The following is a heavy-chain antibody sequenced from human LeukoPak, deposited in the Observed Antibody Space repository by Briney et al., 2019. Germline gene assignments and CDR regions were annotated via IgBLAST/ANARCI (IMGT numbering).Heavy chain of an antibody. Sequence: GGSLRLSCAASGFTFSSYGMHWVRQAPGKGLEWVAVISYDGSNKYYADSVKGRFTISRDNSKNTLYLQMNSLRAEDTAMYFCAKDIQLSTWGLGTMVTVSS. CDR2: ISYDGSNK. D-gene: IGHD5-24*01. V-gene: IGHV3-30*18. J-gene: IGHJ3*01. CDR1: GFTFSSYG. CDR3: AKDIQLST.